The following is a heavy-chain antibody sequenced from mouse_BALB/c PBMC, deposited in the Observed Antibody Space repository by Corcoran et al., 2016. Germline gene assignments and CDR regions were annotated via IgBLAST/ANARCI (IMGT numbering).Heavy chain of an antibody. V-gene: IGHV3-6*02. D-gene: IGHD1-2*01. CDR3: AKLLRPFDY. CDR1: GYSITRGYC. J-gene: IGHJ2*01. CDR2: ISYDGSN. Sequence: DVQLPESGPGLVKPSQSLSLTCSVTGYSITRGYCWNWIRQFTGNKREWMGYISYDGSNNYNPSRKNRISITRDTAKNQFFLKLNSVTTEDTATYYCAKLLRPFDYWGQGTTLTVSS.